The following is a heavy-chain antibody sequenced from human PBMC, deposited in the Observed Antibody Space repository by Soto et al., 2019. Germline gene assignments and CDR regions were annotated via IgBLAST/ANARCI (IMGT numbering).Heavy chain of an antibody. V-gene: IGHV4-30-2*01. J-gene: IGHJ4*02. CDR3: ARRQTVTTSFDY. CDR2: IYHSGST. D-gene: IGHD4-17*01. CDR1: GGSISSGGYS. Sequence: TLSLTCAVSGGSISSGGYSWSWIRQPPGKSLEWIGYIYHSGSTYYNPSLKSRVTISVDTSKDQFSLKLSSVTAADTAVYYCARRQTVTTSFDYWGQGTLVTVSS.